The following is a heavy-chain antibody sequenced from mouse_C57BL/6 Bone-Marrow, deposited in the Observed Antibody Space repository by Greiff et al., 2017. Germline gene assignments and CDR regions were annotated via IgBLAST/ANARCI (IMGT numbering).Heavy chain of an antibody. D-gene: IGHD2-2*01. V-gene: IGHV5-4*03. CDR1: GFTFSSYA. CDR3: AGGYLYAMDY. J-gene: IGHJ4*01. Sequence: EVKLMESGGGLVKPGGSLKLSCAASGFTFSSYAMAWVRQTPEKRLEWVAIISDGGSYTYYPDNVKGRFTISRDNAKNKLYLQVSHLKSEDTAMYYCAGGYLYAMDYWGQGTSVTVSS. CDR2: ISDGGSYT.